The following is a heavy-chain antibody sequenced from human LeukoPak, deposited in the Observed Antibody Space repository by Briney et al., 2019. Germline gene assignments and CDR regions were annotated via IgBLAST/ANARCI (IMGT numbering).Heavy chain of an antibody. CDR2: MYYSGST. CDR3: ARRATSGSPYYLDY. Sequence: PSETLSLTCTVSGGSINGYYWTWIRLPPGKELEWIGYMYYSGSTNYNPSLKSRVTMSVDTPKNQFSLKLSSVTAADTAVYYCARRATSGSPYYLDYWSQGTLVTVSS. J-gene: IGHJ4*02. V-gene: IGHV4-59*01. CDR1: GGSINGYY. D-gene: IGHD3-10*01.